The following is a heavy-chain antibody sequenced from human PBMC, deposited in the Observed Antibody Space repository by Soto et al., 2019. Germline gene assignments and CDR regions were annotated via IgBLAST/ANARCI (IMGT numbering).Heavy chain of an antibody. CDR3: AKALGELSPESFDY. CDR1: GFTFSSYA. Sequence: QVQLVESGGGVVQPGRSLRLSCAASGFTFSSYAMHWVRQAPGKGLEWVAIMSYDGNNQYYADSVKGRFTISRDNFKNTLHLQRKSLRAEDTAVYYCAKALGELSPESFDYWGQGILVTVSS. J-gene: IGHJ4*02. CDR2: MSYDGNNQ. D-gene: IGHD3-16*02. V-gene: IGHV3-30*18.